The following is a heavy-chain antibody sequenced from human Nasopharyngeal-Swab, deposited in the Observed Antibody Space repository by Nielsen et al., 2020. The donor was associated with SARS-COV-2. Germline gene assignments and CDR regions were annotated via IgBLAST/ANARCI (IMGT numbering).Heavy chain of an antibody. D-gene: IGHD3-16*01. CDR3: ARGDLNWFDP. Sequence: ASVKVSCKASGYAFSTYAIHWVRQAPGQRLEWMGWINAGFDNTKYSQTFQGRLSITRATSASTAYMELSSLRSEDTAVYYCARGDLNWFDPWGQGTLVTVSS. J-gene: IGHJ5*02. CDR2: INAGFDNT. CDR1: GYAFSTYA. V-gene: IGHV1-3*01.